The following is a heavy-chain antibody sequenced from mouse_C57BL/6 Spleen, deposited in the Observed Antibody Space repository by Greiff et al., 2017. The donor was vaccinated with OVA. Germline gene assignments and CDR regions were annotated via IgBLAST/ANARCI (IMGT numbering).Heavy chain of an antibody. CDR3: ARWGGERDWFAY. Sequence: EVKLQQSGPELVKPGASVKISCKASGYTFTDYYMNWVKQSHGKSLEWIGDINPNNGGTSYNQKFKGKATLTVDKSSSTAYMELRSLTSEDSAVYYCARWGGERDWFAYWGQGTLVTVSA. J-gene: IGHJ3*01. CDR1: GYTFTDYY. V-gene: IGHV1-26*01. CDR2: INPNNGGT.